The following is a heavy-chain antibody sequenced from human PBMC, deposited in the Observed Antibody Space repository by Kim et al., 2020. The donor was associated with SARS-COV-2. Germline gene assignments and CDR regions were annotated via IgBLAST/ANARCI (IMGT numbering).Heavy chain of an antibody. V-gene: IGHV4-4*02. D-gene: IGHD3-22*01. J-gene: IGHJ4*02. CDR1: GGSISSSNW. CDR2: IYHSGST. Sequence: SETLSLTCAVSGGSISSSNWWSWVRQPPGKGLEWIGEIYHSGSTNYNPSLKSRVTISVDKSKNQFSLKLSSVTAADTAVYYCARATYYYDSSGLELWEYYFDYWGQGTLVTVSS. CDR3: ARATYYYDSSGLELWEYYFDY.